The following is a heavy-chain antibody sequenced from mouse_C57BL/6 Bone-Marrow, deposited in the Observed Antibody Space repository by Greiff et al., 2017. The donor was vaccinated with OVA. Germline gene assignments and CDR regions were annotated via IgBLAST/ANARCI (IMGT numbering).Heavy chain of an antibody. V-gene: IGHV1-82*01. Sequence: QVQLQQSGPELVKPGASVKISCKASGYAFSSSWMNWVKQRPGKGLEWIGRIYPGDGDTNYNGKFKGKATLTADKSSSTAYMQLSSLTSEDSAVYFCASRDYDFDYWGQGTTLTVSS. CDR3: ASRDYDFDY. D-gene: IGHD1-1*01. J-gene: IGHJ2*01. CDR1: GYAFSSSW. CDR2: IYPGDGDT.